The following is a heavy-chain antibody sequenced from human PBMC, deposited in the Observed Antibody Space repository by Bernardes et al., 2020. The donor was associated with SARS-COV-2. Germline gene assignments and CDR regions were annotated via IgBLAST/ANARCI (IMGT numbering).Heavy chain of an antibody. Sequence: GSLRLSCAASGFIFSRNAMTWVRQAPGKGLEWLSGISGSGGSTYYADSVKGQFTISRNNSKNTLYLEMNSLKAEDTAIYYCAKCVQGSYAMDVWGQGTTVTVAS. CDR1: GFIFSRNA. CDR2: ISGSGGST. J-gene: IGHJ6*02. CDR3: AKCVQGSYAMDV. D-gene: IGHD1-1*01. V-gene: IGHV3-23*01.